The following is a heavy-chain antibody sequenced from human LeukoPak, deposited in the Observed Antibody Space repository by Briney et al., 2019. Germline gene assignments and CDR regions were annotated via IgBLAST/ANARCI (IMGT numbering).Heavy chain of an antibody. V-gene: IGHV1-3*01. J-gene: IGHJ4*02. Sequence: ASVKVSCKASGYIFTHYAIHWVRQAPGQGLEWMGWINAVNGDTKYSQKFQARVTITRDTSATTAYMELSSLKSEDTALYYCARDRGLDYWGRGTLVTVSS. CDR1: GYIFTHYA. D-gene: IGHD3-10*01. CDR2: INAVNGDT. CDR3: ARDRGLDY.